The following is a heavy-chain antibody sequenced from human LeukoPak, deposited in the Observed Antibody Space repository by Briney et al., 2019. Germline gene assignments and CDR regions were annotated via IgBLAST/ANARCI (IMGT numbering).Heavy chain of an antibody. CDR3: ARDVGWDYYDSSGYFCPFDY. CDR1: GYTFTSYG. V-gene: IGHV1-18*01. Sequence: ASVKVSCKASGYTFTSYGISWVRQAPGQGLEWMGWISAYNGNTNYARKLQGRVTMTTDTSTSTAYMELRSLRSDDTAVYYCARDVGWDYYDSSGYFCPFDYWGQGTLVTVSS. J-gene: IGHJ4*02. CDR2: ISAYNGNT. D-gene: IGHD3-22*01.